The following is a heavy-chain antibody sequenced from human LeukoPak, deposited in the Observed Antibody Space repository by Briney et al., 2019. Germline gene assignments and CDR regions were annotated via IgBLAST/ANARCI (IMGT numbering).Heavy chain of an antibody. J-gene: IGHJ4*02. Sequence: ASETLSLTCTVSGGSISSSSYYWGWIRQPPGKGLEWIGSIYYSGGTYYNPSLKSRVTISVDTSKNQFSLKLSSVTAADTAVYYCARDERTPRGYSYGYFDYWGQGTLVTVSS. CDR1: GGSISSSSYY. V-gene: IGHV4-39*02. CDR3: ARDERTPRGYSYGYFDY. CDR2: IYYSGGT. D-gene: IGHD5-18*01.